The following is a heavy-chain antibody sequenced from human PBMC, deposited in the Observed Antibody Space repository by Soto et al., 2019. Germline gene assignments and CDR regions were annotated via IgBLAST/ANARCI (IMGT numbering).Heavy chain of an antibody. CDR1: GLCVKSYT. CDR2: VFSSVSA. V-gene: IGHV4-4*07. D-gene: IGHD2-21*02. J-gene: IGHJ4*02. Sequence: SAPMSITCIVSGLCVKSYTWSWVRQPANKGFEWIGRVFSSVSATYSPSLKSRVRISMDTPENRISLKLDSVTAADAGVYYCTRDGMTTGDTWGPGTLVNVSS. CDR3: TRDGMTTGDT.